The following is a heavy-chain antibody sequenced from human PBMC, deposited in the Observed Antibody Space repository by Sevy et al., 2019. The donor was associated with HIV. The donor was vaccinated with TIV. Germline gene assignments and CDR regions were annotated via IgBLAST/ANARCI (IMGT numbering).Heavy chain of an antibody. J-gene: IGHJ6*03. Sequence: SETLSLTCTVSGGSISSSSYYWGWIRQPPGKGLEWIVSIYYSGSAYYNPSLKSRVTITVDTSKNQFSLKLSSVTAADTAVYYCARSPKAGQLNYYYYMDVWGKGTTVTVSS. V-gene: IGHV4-39*01. CDR2: IYYSGSA. CDR1: GGSISSSSYY. D-gene: IGHD6-19*01. CDR3: ARSPKAGQLNYYYYMDV.